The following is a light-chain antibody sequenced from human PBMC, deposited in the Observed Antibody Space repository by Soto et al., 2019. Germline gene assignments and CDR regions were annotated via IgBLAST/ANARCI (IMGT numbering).Light chain of an antibody. V-gene: IGLV2-14*03. CDR3: SSYSPSATLV. CDR2: EVT. J-gene: IGLJ3*02. Sequence: QPVLTQPASVSGSPGQSITISCTGLTSDIGDYNYVSWYQQHPGKAPKLMIYEVTNRPSGISSRFSGSKTGITASLTISGLQADDEADYYCSSYSPSATLVFGGGTKLTVL. CDR1: TSDIGDYNY.